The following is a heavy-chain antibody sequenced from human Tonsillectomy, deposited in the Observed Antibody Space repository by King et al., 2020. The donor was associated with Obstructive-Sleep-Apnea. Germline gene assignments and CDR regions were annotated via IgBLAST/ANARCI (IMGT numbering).Heavy chain of an antibody. V-gene: IGHV3-74*01. CDR3: ARAMGGSFDY. CDR1: GFTLSSYW. CDR2: INSDGSNT. Sequence: EVQLVESGGGLVQPGGSLRLSCAASGFTLSSYWMHWVRQAPGKGLVWVSRINSDGSNTNYADSVKGRFTISRDNAKNNLYLQMNSLRAEDTAVYYCARAMGGSFDYWGRGTLVTVPS. D-gene: IGHD1-26*01. J-gene: IGHJ4*02.